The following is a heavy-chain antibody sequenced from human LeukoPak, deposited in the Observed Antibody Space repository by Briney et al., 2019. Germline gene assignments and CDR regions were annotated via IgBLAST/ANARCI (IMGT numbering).Heavy chain of an antibody. CDR1: GGSISSGGYF. V-gene: IGHV4-30-4*01. J-gene: IGHJ4*02. Sequence: NSSETLSLTCTVSGGSISSGGYFWSWIRQPPGKGLEWIGYIYYSGNTYYNPSLKSRVIISVDTSKNQFSLRLRSVTAADTAVYYCARAPWFGELLSLFDYWGQGTLVTVSS. CDR2: IYYSGNT. D-gene: IGHD3-10*01. CDR3: ARAPWFGELLSLFDY.